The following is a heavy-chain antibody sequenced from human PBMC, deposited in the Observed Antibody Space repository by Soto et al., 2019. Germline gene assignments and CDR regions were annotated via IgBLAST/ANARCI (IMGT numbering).Heavy chain of an antibody. CDR1: GFAFSRHG. CDR2: IVRDGSED. V-gene: IGHV3-33*01. J-gene: IGHJ5*01. CDR3: ARDDDYEDNGLDS. D-gene: IGHD4-17*01. Sequence: QVQLVESGGGVVQPGRSLRLSCAASGFAFSRHGMHWVRQAPGKGLEWVAVIVRDGSEDYYADSVEGRFTISRDNSKNSQYLEMNNLRPEDTGELYWARDDDYEDNGLDSWGQGTLVTVSS.